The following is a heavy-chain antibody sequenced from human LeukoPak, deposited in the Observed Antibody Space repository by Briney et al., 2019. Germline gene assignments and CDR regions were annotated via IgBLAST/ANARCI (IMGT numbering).Heavy chain of an antibody. D-gene: IGHD2-21*01. J-gene: IGHJ6*03. CDR1: GGSISSGSYY. V-gene: IGHV4-61*02. Sequence: PSETLSLTCTVSGGSISSGSYYWSWIRQPAGKGLEWIGRIYTSGSTNYNPSLKSRVTISVDTSKNQFSLKLSSVTAADTAVYYCARERYCGGDCYSGYYYYYMDVWGKGTTVTVSS. CDR2: IYTSGST. CDR3: ARERYCGGDCYSGYYYYYMDV.